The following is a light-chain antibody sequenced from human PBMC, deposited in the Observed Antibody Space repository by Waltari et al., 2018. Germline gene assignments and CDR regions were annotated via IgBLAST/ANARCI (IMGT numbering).Light chain of an antibody. J-gene: IGKJ1*01. CDR2: DSS. Sequence: EIGLTQSPATLSLSPGERATLSCRASQSVGISLALYQQKPGQAPRLLIYDSSNRATGIPVRFSGSGSGTDFTLTISSLEPEDFAVYYCQQRSKWPLTFGQGTKVEIK. CDR1: QSVGIS. CDR3: QQRSKWPLT. V-gene: IGKV3-11*01.